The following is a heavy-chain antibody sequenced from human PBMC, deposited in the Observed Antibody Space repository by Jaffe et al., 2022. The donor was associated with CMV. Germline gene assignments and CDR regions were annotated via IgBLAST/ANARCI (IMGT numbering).Heavy chain of an antibody. Sequence: QVQLVQSGAEVKKPGASVKVSCKASGYTFTGYYMHWVRQAPGQGLEWMGWINPNSGGTNYAQKFQGRVTMTRDTSISTAYMELSRLRSDDTAVYYCASVLAGGYGSGSYHAFDIWGQGTMVTVSS. CDR2: INPNSGGT. V-gene: IGHV1-2*02. D-gene: IGHD3-10*01. CDR1: GYTFTGYY. CDR3: ASVLAGGYGSGSYHAFDI. J-gene: IGHJ3*02.